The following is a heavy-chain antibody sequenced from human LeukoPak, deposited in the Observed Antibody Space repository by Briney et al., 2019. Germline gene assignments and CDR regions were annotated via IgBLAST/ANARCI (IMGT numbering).Heavy chain of an antibody. CDR3: ARDLSSGWYRYFDY. V-gene: IGHV1-18*01. J-gene: IGHJ4*02. CDR1: GYTFTSFG. CDR2: ISAYNGNT. Sequence: RASVKVSCKASGYTFTSFGISWVRQAPGQGLEWMGWISAYNGNTNYAQKLQGRVTMTTDTSTSTAYMELRSLRSDDTAVYYCARDLSSGWYRYFDYWGQGTLVTVSS. D-gene: IGHD6-19*01.